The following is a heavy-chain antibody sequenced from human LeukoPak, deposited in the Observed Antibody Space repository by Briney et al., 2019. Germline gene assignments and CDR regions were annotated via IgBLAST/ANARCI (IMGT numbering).Heavy chain of an antibody. D-gene: IGHD2-2*01. CDR3: ARIYCSSTSCYPPDY. J-gene: IGHJ4*01. V-gene: IGHV1-18*01. CDR1: GYTFTSYG. CDR2: ISAYNGNT. Sequence: GASVKVSCKASGYTFTSYGISWVRQAPGQGLEWMGWISAYNGNTNYAQKLQGRVTMTTDTSTSTAYMELRSLRSDDTAVYYCARIYCSSTSCYPPDYWGHGTLVTVSS.